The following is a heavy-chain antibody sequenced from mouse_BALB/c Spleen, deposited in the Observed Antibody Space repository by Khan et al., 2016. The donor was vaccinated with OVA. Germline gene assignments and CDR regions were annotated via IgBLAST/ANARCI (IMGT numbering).Heavy chain of an antibody. CDR1: GFNIKDTY. Sequence: VQLKESGAELVKPGASVKLSCTVSGFNIKDTYMHWVKQRPDQGLEWIGRIDPANGNTEYDPKFQGKATITADTSSNTAYLHLNSLTSEDTAVYYCARWPRGYWGQGTTLTVSS. J-gene: IGHJ2*01. CDR2: IDPANGNT. CDR3: ARWPRGY. V-gene: IGHV14-3*02.